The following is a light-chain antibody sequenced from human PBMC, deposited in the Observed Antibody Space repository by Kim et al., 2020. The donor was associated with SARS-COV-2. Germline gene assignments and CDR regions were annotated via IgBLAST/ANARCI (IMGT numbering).Light chain of an antibody. V-gene: IGKV1-39*01. CDR1: QSINSY. CDR2: AAS. J-gene: IGKJ3*01. CDR3: QQSYSPLFT. Sequence: DIQMTQSPSSLSASVGDRVTITCRASQSINSYLNWYQQKPGKAPEILIFAASRLQSGVPSRFSGSGSGTDFTLTISSLQPEDFATYYCQQSYSPLFTFGPGTKVDIK.